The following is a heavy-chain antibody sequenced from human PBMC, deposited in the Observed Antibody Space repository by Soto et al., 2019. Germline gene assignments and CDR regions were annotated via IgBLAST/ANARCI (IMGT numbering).Heavy chain of an antibody. CDR1: RDSISSGGYS. Sequence: TLSLTCAVSRDSISSGGYSWSWIRQPPGKGLEWIGYIYHSGSTYYNPSLKSRVTISVDRSKNQFSLKLSSVTAADTAVYYCARGEEQAGYYYDSSGYGYYFDYWGQGTLVTVSS. D-gene: IGHD3-22*01. CDR3: ARGEEQAGYYYDSSGYGYYFDY. J-gene: IGHJ4*02. CDR2: IYHSGST. V-gene: IGHV4-30-2*01.